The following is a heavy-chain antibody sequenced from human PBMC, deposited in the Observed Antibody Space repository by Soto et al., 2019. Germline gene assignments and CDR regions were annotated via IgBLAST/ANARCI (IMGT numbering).Heavy chain of an antibody. Sequence: QVHLVESGGGVVQTERSLRLSCAVSGFTFSSYTMHWVRQAPGKGLEWVALISNDGGDKYYADSVKGRFTISGDNSKNTLYLQMNSLTPDDTAVYYCARERPSSAWYDGADYWGQGTLVTVSS. CDR2: ISNDGGDK. J-gene: IGHJ4*02. V-gene: IGHV3-30-3*01. CDR1: GFTFSSYT. CDR3: ARERPSSAWYDGADY. D-gene: IGHD6-19*01.